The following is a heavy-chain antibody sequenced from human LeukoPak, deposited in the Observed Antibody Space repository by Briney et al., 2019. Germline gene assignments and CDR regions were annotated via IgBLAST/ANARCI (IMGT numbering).Heavy chain of an antibody. Sequence: GGSLRLSCAVSGFTVSGNYMSWIRQGPGKGLEWVSLIYSDDTTLYADSVKGRFTISRDISKNTLYLQMSSLRAEDTAVYYCAKQPLSWYNWFDPWGQGTLVTVSS. CDR2: IYSDDTT. J-gene: IGHJ5*02. V-gene: IGHV3-53*01. CDR1: GFTVSGNY. D-gene: IGHD6-13*01. CDR3: AKQPLSWYNWFDP.